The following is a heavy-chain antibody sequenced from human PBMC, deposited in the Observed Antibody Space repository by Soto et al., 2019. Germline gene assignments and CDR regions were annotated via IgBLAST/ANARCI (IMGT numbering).Heavy chain of an antibody. Sequence: SETLSLTCAVYGGSFSGYYWSWIRQPPGKGLEWIGEINHSGSTNYNPSLKSRVTISVDTSKNQFSLKLSSVTAADTAVYYCARGALYRGAFDIWGQGTMVTVSS. CDR1: GGSFSGYY. J-gene: IGHJ3*02. D-gene: IGHD3-16*02. V-gene: IGHV4-34*01. CDR2: INHSGST. CDR3: ARGALYRGAFDI.